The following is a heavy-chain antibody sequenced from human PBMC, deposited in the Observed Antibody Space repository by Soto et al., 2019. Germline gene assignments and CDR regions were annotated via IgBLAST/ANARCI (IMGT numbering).Heavy chain of an antibody. CDR1: GYTFTSNY. CDR3: ARAPGYSGYDSLRFFDY. V-gene: IGHV1-2*02. Sequence: SVKVPCSASGYTFTSNYMNWVRQHPGQGLDWMRSINPNTDGTNYVHNIHGRATMTSDTSISTAYMELSSLRSDDTAVYYCARAPGYSGYDSLRFFDYWGQGTLVTVSS. CDR2: INPNTDGT. D-gene: IGHD5-12*01. J-gene: IGHJ4*02.